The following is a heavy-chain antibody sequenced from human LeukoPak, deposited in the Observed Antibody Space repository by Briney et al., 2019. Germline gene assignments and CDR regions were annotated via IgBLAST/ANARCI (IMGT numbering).Heavy chain of an antibody. CDR2: MYYSGST. CDR3: ARHRVDYGEYGRFDY. V-gene: IGHV4-59*08. CDR1: GGSISSYY. Sequence: SETLSLTCTVSGGSISSYYWSWIRQPPGKGLEWIGYMYYSGSTNYNPSLKSRVTISVDTSKNQFSLKLSSVTAADTAVYYCARHRVDYGEYGRFDYWGQGTLVTVSS. D-gene: IGHD4-17*01. J-gene: IGHJ4*02.